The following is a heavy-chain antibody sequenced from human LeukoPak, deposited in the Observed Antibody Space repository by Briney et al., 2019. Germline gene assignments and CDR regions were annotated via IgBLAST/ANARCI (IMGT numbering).Heavy chain of an antibody. Sequence: GGSLRLSCAASGLTFNIYGMSWVRQAPGKGLEWVSTISGAGISTYYADSVKGRFTISRDNFKNALYLQMDSLRAEDTAVYYCAKDRDSSGWYGDFDYWGQGTLVTVSS. CDR1: GLTFNIYG. CDR2: ISGAGIST. J-gene: IGHJ4*02. V-gene: IGHV3-23*01. D-gene: IGHD6-19*01. CDR3: AKDRDSSGWYGDFDY.